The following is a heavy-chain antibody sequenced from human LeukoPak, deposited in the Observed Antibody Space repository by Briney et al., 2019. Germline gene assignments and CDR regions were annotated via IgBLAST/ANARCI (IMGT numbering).Heavy chain of an antibody. CDR1: GYTFTSYD. CDR3: ARESGFYGSGSRY. D-gene: IGHD3-10*01. J-gene: IGHJ4*02. CDR2: MNPNSGNT. V-gene: IGHV1-8*01. Sequence: ASVTVSCKTSGYTFTSYDINWVRQTTGQGLEWMGWMNPNSGNTGYAQKFQGRVTMTRNPSISTAYMELSSLNSADTAVYYCARESGFYGSGSRYWGQGTLVTVSS.